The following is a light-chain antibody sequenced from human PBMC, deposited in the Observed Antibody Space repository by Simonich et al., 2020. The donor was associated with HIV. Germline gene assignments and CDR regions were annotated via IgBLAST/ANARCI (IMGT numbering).Light chain of an antibody. Sequence: DIQMTQSPSSLSASVGNRVTITCRARQSISSYLNWYQQKPGKAPKLLIYAASSLQSGVPSRFSGSGPGTDSTLTISILEPEDFAVYYCQQDGSSPETFGQGTKVEIK. CDR3: QQDGSSPET. V-gene: IGKV1-39*01. CDR2: AAS. CDR1: QSISSY. J-gene: IGKJ1*01.